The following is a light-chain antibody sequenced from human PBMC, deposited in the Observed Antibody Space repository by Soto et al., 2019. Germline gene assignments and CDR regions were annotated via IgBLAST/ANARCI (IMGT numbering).Light chain of an antibody. CDR3: QKYDNAPLT. J-gene: IGKJ4*01. CDR1: QDISTY. Sequence: DIQMTQAPSSLSASVGDRVTITCRARQDISTYLAWYQQKPGKVPKLLISAAYTLQSGVPPRFSGSGSGTEFTLTISSRQPEDVATYYCQKYDNAPLTFGGGTKVEIK. CDR2: AAY. V-gene: IGKV1-27*01.